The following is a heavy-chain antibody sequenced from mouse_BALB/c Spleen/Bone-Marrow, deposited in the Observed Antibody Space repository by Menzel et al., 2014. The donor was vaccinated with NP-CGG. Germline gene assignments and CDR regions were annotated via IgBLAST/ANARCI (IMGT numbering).Heavy chain of an antibody. J-gene: IGHJ4*01. Sequence: DLVKPGASVKLSCKASGYTFTSYWINWIKQRPGQGFEWIGRIAPGSGSTYYNEMFKGKATLTVDTSSSTAYIQLSSLSSEDSAVYFCARFPIYYGNYGAKDYWGQGTSVTVSS. CDR2: IAPGSGST. CDR3: ARFPIYYGNYGAKDY. CDR1: GYTFTSYW. D-gene: IGHD2-1*01. V-gene: IGHV1S41*01.